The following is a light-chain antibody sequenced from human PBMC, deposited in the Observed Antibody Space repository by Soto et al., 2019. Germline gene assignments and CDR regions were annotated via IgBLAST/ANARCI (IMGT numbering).Light chain of an antibody. CDR1: QSVTSSY. V-gene: IGKV3-20*01. CDR2: GAS. Sequence: EIVLTQSPATLSLSPGERATLSCRASQSVTSSYLAWYHQKPGQAPRLLIYGASSRATGIPDRFSGSGSGTDFTLPISRLEPEDFAVYYCQQYAGLPYTFGQGTKLEI. CDR3: QQYAGLPYT. J-gene: IGKJ2*01.